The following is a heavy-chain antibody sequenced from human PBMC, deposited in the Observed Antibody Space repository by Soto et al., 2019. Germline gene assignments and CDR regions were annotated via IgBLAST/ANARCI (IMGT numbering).Heavy chain of an antibody. J-gene: IGHJ4*02. V-gene: IGHV1-3*01. CDR3: VRTFSSSWPTDDY. Sequence: ASVKVSCKASGYTFTSYAMHWVRQAPGQRLEWMGWINAGSGNTKYSQKFQGRVTITRETSARTAYMEVSSLSSEDTAVYYCVRTFSSSWPTDDYWGQGTLVTVSS. CDR1: GYTFTSYA. CDR2: INAGSGNT. D-gene: IGHD6-13*01.